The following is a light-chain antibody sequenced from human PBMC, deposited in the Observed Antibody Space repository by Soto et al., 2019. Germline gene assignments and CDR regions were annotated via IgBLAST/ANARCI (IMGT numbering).Light chain of an antibody. V-gene: IGKV1-5*01. J-gene: IGKJ1*01. CDR2: DAS. CDR1: QSIGKW. CDR3: QQYNGDSQK. Sequence: DIQMTQSPSTLSASVGDRVTITCRASQSIGKWLVWYQQKPGKAPKLLIYDASTLDGGVPSRFSGSGSETEFTLTIGRLLTEDLATYFCQQYNGDSQKFGQGTKV.